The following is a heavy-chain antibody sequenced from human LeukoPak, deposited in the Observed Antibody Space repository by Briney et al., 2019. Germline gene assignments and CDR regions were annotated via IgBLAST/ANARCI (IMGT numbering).Heavy chain of an antibody. CDR1: GFTFSSYW. CDR3: VRGNSGSRTTPFDY. Sequence: PGGSLRLSCAASGFTFSSYWMHWVRQGPGKGLVWVSRVKGDGSGTSHADSMKGRFTIPRDNAKNTLFLQMTSLRAEDTAVYYCVRGNSGSRTTPFDYWGQGTLVTVSS. CDR2: VKGDGSGT. J-gene: IGHJ4*02. D-gene: IGHD6-19*01. V-gene: IGHV3-74*01.